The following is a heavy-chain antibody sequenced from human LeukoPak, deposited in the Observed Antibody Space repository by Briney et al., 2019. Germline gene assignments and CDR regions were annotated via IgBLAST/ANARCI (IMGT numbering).Heavy chain of an antibody. D-gene: IGHD3-3*01. CDR3: ARDGDDFWSGYWVDY. Sequence: PGRSLRLSCAASGFTFSSYGMHWVRQAPGKGLEWVAVIWYDGSNKYYADSVKGRFTISRDNSKNTLYLQMNSLRAEDTAVYYCARDGDDFWSGYWVDYWGQGTLVTVSS. J-gene: IGHJ4*02. V-gene: IGHV3-33*01. CDR1: GFTFSSYG. CDR2: IWYDGSNK.